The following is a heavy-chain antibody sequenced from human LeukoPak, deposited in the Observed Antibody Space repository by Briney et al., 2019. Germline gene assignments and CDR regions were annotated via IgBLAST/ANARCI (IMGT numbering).Heavy chain of an antibody. CDR1: GFTVSSNY. V-gene: IGHV3-53*01. CDR2: IYSGGST. J-gene: IGHJ6*03. CDR3: ARERHDYGDYSGEDYYYYMDV. Sequence: GGSLRLSCAASGFTVSSNYMSWVRQAPGTGLEWVSVIYSGGSTYYADSAKGRFTISRDNSKNTLYLQMNSLRAEDTAVYYCARERHDYGDYSGEDYYYYMDVWGKGTTVTISS. D-gene: IGHD4-17*01.